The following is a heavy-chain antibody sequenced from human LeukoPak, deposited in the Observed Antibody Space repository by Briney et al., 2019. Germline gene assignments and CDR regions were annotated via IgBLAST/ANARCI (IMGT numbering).Heavy chain of an antibody. CDR2: ISYDGSNK. D-gene: IGHD6-13*01. Sequence: PGGSLRLSCAASGFTFSSYGMHWVRQAPGKGLEWVAVISYDGSNKYYADSVKGRFTISRDNSKNTLHLQMNSLRAEDTAVYYCAKDRAAGPPIDYWGQGALVTVSS. V-gene: IGHV3-30*18. CDR1: GFTFSSYG. J-gene: IGHJ4*02. CDR3: AKDRAAGPPIDY.